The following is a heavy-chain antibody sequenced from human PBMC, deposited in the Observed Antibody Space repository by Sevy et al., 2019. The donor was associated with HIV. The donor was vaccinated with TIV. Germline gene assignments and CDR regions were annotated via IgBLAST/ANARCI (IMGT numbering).Heavy chain of an antibody. CDR1: GFTFSSYS. CDR3: ATGRVATIRTLDY. CDR2: ISSSSSTI. Sequence: GGSLRLSCAASGFTFSSYSMNWVRQAPGKGLEWGSYISSSSSTIYYADSVKGRFTTSRDNAKNSLYLQMNSLRDEDTAVYYCATGRVATIRTLDYWGQGTLVTVSS. J-gene: IGHJ4*02. D-gene: IGHD5-12*01. V-gene: IGHV3-48*02.